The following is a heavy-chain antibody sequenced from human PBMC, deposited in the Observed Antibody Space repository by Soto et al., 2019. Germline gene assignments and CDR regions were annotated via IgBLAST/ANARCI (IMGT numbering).Heavy chain of an antibody. CDR1: GGPIISYY. J-gene: IGHJ5*02. V-gene: IGHV4-59*01. Sequence: KSSETLSLTCTVSGGPIISYYWIFVRHSPGKGLEWIVYIYYSGSTNYNPSLKSRVSISLDTSKNQFSLKLTSVTSADTAVYYCARDPSGHPPLYRFDPWGQGTLVTVSS. CDR3: ARDPSGHPPLYRFDP. D-gene: IGHD1-26*01. CDR2: IYYSGST.